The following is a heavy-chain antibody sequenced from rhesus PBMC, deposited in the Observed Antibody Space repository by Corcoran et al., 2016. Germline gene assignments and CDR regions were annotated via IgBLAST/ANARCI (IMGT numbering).Heavy chain of an antibody. CDR3: ARDKEAGYSGSWSGLDS. CDR2: NYDAVSKK. Sequence: DVQLVESGGGLVQPGGSLRLSCAASGFTFSSYGMHWVRQAPGKGMELVAVNYDAVSKKYYADSVKDRFTISRDNSKNMLYLQMNNLKLEDTAVYYCARDKEAGYSGSWSGLDSWGQGVVVTVSS. V-gene: IGHV3-54*02. J-gene: IGHJ6*01. D-gene: IGHD6-25*01. CDR1: GFTFSSYG.